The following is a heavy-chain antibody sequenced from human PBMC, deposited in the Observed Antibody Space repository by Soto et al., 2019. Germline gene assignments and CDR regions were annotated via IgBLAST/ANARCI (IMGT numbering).Heavy chain of an antibody. CDR1: GFTFSSND. D-gene: IGHD3-22*01. V-gene: IGHV3-53*01. Sequence: EVQLVESGGGLIQPGGSLRLSWAASGFTFSSNDMNWVRQAPGKGLEWVSLIYSGGSTDYADSVKGRFTISRDNSKNTLYLQMSSLRAEDTAVYYCATRPLLPGAPWGQGTMVTVSS. CDR2: IYSGGST. J-gene: IGHJ3*01. CDR3: ATRPLLPGAP.